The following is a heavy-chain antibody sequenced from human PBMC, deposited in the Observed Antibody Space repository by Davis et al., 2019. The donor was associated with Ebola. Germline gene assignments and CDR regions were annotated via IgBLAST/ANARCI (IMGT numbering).Heavy chain of an antibody. CDR1: SGSVNSNVYS. CDR3: AALFSGSYLAYVDV. CDR2: IYNRGTT. J-gene: IGHJ6*03. D-gene: IGHD1-26*01. V-gene: IGHV4-61*08. Sequence: MPSETLSLTCTVASGSVNSNVYSWNWIRQSPEKGLEWIGFIYNRGTTNYNPSPNSRVTISKDTSRNQFSLELRSVTAADTAVYYCAALFSGSYLAYVDVWGKGTTVTVS.